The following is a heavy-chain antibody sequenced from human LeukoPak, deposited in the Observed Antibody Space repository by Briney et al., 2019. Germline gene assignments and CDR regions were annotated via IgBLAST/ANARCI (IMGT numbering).Heavy chain of an antibody. V-gene: IGHV4-31*03. CDR3: ARVVLSYDFWSGPEIVAVDY. J-gene: IGHJ4*02. CDR2: IYYSGST. CDR1: GGSISSGGYY. D-gene: IGHD3-3*01. Sequence: SQTLSLTCTVSGGSISSGGYYWSWIRQHPGKGLEWIGYIYYSGSTYYNPSPKSRVTISVDTSKNQFSLKLSSVTAADTAVYYCARVVLSYDFWSGPEIVAVDYWGQGTLVTVSS.